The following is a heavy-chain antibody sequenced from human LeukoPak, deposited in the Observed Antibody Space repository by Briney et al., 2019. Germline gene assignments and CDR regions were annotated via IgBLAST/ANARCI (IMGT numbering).Heavy chain of an antibody. CDR1: GGSISSSSYY. CDR2: IYCSGSS. Sequence: SETLSLTCTVSGGSISSSSYYWVWMRQPPGKGLEWIGRIYCSGSSYYNPSLKSRVTISVDTSKNQFSLKLSSVTVADTAVYYCARAVDTAMVRPYYFDYWGQGTLVTVSS. J-gene: IGHJ4*02. V-gene: IGHV4-39*07. CDR3: ARAVDTAMVRPYYFDY. D-gene: IGHD5-18*01.